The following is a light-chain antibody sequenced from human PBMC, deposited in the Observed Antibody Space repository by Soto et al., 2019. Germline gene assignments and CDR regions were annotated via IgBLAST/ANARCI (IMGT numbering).Light chain of an antibody. CDR2: EVS. V-gene: IGLV2-14*01. CDR1: SSDVGGYNY. J-gene: IGLJ1*01. CDR3: SSYTSGSTLEV. Sequence: QLVLTQPASVSGSPGQSITISCTGTSSDVGGYNYVSWYQHHPGKAPKLMIYEVSNRPSGVSNRFSGSKSGNTASLTISGLQAEDEADYYCSSYTSGSTLEVFGTGTKLTVL.